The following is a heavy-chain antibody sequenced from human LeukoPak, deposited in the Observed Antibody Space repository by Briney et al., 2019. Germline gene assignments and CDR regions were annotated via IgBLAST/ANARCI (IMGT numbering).Heavy chain of an antibody. CDR1: GFTFSSYA. D-gene: IGHD3-16*02. V-gene: IGHV3-23*01. CDR2: ISGSGGST. Sequence: GGSLRLSCAASGFTFSSYAMSWVRQTPGKGLEWVSAISGSGGSTYYADSVKGRFTISRDNSKNTLYLQMNSLRAEDTAVYYCAKVRPMITFGGVIVRVYFDYWGQGTLVTVSS. J-gene: IGHJ4*02. CDR3: AKVRPMITFGGVIVRVYFDY.